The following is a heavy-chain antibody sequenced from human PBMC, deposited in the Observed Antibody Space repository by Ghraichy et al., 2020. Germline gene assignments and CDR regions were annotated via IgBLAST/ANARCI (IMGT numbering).Heavy chain of an antibody. CDR1: GASIRSNSYY. Sequence: SEPLSLTCTVSGASIRSNSYYWAWVRQPPGKGLEWIGSVYFGGSTYYNPSLKGRVTLSVDTSKSQFSLKLNSVTAADPGVYYCARHVSSFGVRGHFDFWGQGALITVSS. CDR3: ARHVSSFGVRGHFDF. CDR2: VYFGGST. J-gene: IGHJ4*02. V-gene: IGHV4-39*01. D-gene: IGHD3-10*02.